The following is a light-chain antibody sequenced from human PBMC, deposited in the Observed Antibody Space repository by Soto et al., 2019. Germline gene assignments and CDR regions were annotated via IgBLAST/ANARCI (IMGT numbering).Light chain of an antibody. CDR2: GAS. CDR1: QSVGSN. V-gene: IGKV3D-15*01. CDR3: QQCNNWPPWT. J-gene: IGKJ1*01. Sequence: EIVMTQSPATLSVSPGERATLSCRASQSVGSNLVWYQQKPGQAPRLLIYGASTRATGIPARFSGSGSGTEFTPTISSLQSEDSAVYFCQQCNNWPPWTFGQGTKV.